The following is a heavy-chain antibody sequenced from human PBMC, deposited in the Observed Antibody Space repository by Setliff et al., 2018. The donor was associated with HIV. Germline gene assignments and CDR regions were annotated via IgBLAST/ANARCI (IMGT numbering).Heavy chain of an antibody. CDR1: SYSISSVHS. Sequence: SETLSLTCDVSSYSISSVHSWGWIRQPPGKGLEWIGTMRHSGNTHCKPSLKGRVTVSLDTSKKQLALKLRSVTAADTAVYYCAKEGGYCSGTTCFGFDYWGQGTLVTVSS. J-gene: IGHJ4*02. CDR3: AKEGGYCSGTTCFGFDY. CDR2: MRHSGNT. V-gene: IGHV4-38-2*02. D-gene: IGHD2-2*01.